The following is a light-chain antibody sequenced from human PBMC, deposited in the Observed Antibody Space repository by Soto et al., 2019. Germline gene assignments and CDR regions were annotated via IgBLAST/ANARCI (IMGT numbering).Light chain of an antibody. Sequence: EIVLTQSPATLSVSPGERATLSCRASQSVSRNLAWYQQKPGQAPRLFIYDASTRATGIPARFTGSGSGTEFTLTISSLQSEDFAVYYCQQYNSWPETFGQGTKVDIK. CDR1: QSVSRN. CDR3: QQYNSWPET. V-gene: IGKV3-15*01. CDR2: DAS. J-gene: IGKJ1*01.